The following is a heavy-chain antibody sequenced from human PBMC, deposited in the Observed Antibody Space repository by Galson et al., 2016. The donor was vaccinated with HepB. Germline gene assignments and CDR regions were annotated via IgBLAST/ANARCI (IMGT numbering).Heavy chain of an antibody. J-gene: IGHJ5*02. D-gene: IGHD6-19*01. CDR1: GCTFSNSS. V-gene: IGHV3-74*01. CDR2: IITDVGSA. CDR3: VTLLQYTVCAASFAGWGRFTVSRDHAKTTRSLQQQRLRAESTAVHYCVSVFPYTGIYARFDP. Sequence: SLRLSCAASGCTFSNSSIHWVRQAPGQGLVWVSRIITDVGSAGYADSLKGRVTISADNSTSTLSLQLRSLTAEDTAVYYCVTLLQYTVCAASFAGWGRFTVSRDHAKTTRSLQQQRLRAESTAVHYCVSVFPYTGIYARFDPWGQGTLVTVSS.